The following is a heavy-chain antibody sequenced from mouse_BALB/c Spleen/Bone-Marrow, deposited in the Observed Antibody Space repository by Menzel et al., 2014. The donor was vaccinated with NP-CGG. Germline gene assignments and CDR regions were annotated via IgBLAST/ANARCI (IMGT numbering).Heavy chain of an antibody. CDR2: IYPGDGDT. D-gene: IGHD1-1*01. J-gene: IGHJ2*01. V-gene: IGHV1-80*01. CDR1: GYAFSSYW. Sequence: QVQLKESGAELVRPGASVKISCKASGYAFSSYWMIWVKQRPGQGLEWIGQIYPGDGDTNYNGKFKGKATLTVDKSSSTAYMQLSSLTSEDCAVYFCARSGYGSNYDYWGQGTTLTVSS. CDR3: ARSGYGSNYDY.